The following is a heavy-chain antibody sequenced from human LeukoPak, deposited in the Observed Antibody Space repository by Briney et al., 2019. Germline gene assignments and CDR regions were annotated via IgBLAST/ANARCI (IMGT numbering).Heavy chain of an antibody. CDR3: ARRVQWLVSFYY. CDR1: GFTFSSYW. J-gene: IGHJ4*02. CDR2: IKQDGSEK. D-gene: IGHD6-19*01. V-gene: IGHV3-7*01. Sequence: PGGPLRLSRAASGFTFSSYWMSWVRQAPGKGLEWVAKIKQDGSEKYYVESVKGRFTLSRDNAKNSPYLQMNTLRAENTAVYYCARRVQWLVSFYYWGQGTLVTASS.